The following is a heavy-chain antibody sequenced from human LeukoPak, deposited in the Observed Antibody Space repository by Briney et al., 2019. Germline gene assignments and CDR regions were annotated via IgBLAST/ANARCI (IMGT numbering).Heavy chain of an antibody. Sequence: GGSLRLSCAASGFTFSSYAMSWVRQAPGKGLEWVAVISYDGSNKYYADSVKGRFTISRDNSKNTLYLQMNSLRAEDTAVYYCAKVSGGNYEDYFDYWGQGTLVTVSS. J-gene: IGHJ4*02. CDR3: AKVSGGNYEDYFDY. CDR1: GFTFSSYA. CDR2: ISYDGSNK. D-gene: IGHD4-23*01. V-gene: IGHV3-30*18.